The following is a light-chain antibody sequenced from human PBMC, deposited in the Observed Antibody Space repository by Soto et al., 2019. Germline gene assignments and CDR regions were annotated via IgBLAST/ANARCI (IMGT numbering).Light chain of an antibody. CDR1: SSDVGGYNS. V-gene: IGLV2-14*01. CDR3: SSFTSSITYV. Sequence: QSALTQPASVSGSPGQSITISCTGTSSDVGGYNSVSWYRQDPGKAPKLSIYDVTNRPSGVSNRFSGSKSGNTASLTISGLQAEDEADYHCSSFTSSITYVFGTGTQLTVL. J-gene: IGLJ1*01. CDR2: DVT.